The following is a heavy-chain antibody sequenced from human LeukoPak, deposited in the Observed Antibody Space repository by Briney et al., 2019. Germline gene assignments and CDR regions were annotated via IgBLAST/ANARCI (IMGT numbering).Heavy chain of an antibody. CDR1: GGSISSYY. D-gene: IGHD5-24*01. V-gene: IGHV4-59*01. CDR3: ARGDGYNYH. Sequence: SETLSLTCTVSGGSISSYYWSWIRQPPGKGLEWIGYIYYSGSTNYNPSLKSRVTISVDTSKDQFSLKLSSVTAADTAVYYCARGDGYNYHWGQGTLVTVSS. CDR2: IYYSGST. J-gene: IGHJ5*02.